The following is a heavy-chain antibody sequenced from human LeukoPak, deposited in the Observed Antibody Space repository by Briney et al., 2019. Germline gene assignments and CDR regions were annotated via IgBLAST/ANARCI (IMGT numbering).Heavy chain of an antibody. Sequence: GESLKISCKGSGYSFTSYWIGWVRQMPGKGLEWMGRIDPSDSYTNYSPSFQGHVTISADKSISTAYLQWSSLKASDTAMYYCARQDMESGYERGDAFDYWGQGTLVTVSS. CDR2: IDPSDSYT. V-gene: IGHV5-10-1*01. CDR1: GYSFTSYW. CDR3: ARQDMESGYERGDAFDY. D-gene: IGHD5-12*01. J-gene: IGHJ4*02.